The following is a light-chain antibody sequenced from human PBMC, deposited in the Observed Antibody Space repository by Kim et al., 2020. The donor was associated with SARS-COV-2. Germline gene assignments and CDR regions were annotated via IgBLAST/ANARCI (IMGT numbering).Light chain of an antibody. Sequence: AWDQTDRITCKGDGVRSYYEPWKQQKPGQAPILVIYGKNIPPSGIQARFSGSSTGNTASLTITGTQAGEEDDYYCNSRDSNDNVVFGGGTKLTVL. CDR1: GVRSYY. J-gene: IGLJ2*01. V-gene: IGLV3-19*01. CDR3: NSRDSNDNVV. CDR2: GKN.